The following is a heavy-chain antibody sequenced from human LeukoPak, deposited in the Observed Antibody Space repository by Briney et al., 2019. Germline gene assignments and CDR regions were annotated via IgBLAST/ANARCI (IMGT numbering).Heavy chain of an antibody. CDR1: GFTFDNYA. CDR2: ISGSGGST. J-gene: IGHJ4*02. Sequence: GGSLRLSCTASGFTFDNYAMIWVRQAPGKGLEWVSAISGSGGSTYYADSVKGRFTISRDNSKNTLYLQMNSLRAEDTAVYYCAKVLGGLQDYWGQGTLVTVSS. CDR3: AKVLGGLQDY. V-gene: IGHV3-23*01. D-gene: IGHD3-10*01.